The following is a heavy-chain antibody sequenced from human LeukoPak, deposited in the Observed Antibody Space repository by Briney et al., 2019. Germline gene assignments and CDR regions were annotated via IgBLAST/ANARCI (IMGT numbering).Heavy chain of an antibody. J-gene: IGHJ5*02. CDR2: IYYSGNT. CDR3: TAADNWFDP. V-gene: IGHV4-39*01. CDR1: GGSMSRSSYY. Sequence: SETLSLTCTVSGGSMSRSSYYWGWIRQPPGKGLEWIGSIYYSGNTYYIPSLKIRVTISIDTSKNQFSLKLSSVTAADTAVYYCTAADNWFDPWGQGTLVTVSS. D-gene: IGHD2-15*01.